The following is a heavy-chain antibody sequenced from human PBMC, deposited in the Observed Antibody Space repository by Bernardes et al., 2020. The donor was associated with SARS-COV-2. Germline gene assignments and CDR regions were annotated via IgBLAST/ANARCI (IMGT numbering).Heavy chain of an antibody. J-gene: IGHJ4*02. CDR3: VRHSSGVSDPNHGDY. Sequence: GVSLKTPCEGSGYIFTSYWIAWVRPMPGKGPVWMRIIYPGDFDIRYSPSFRGQVTIPADNFIGTAYLQWSSLKASDSAMYYCVRHSSGVSDPNHGDYWGQGTLVTVSS. CDR2: IYPGDFDI. D-gene: IGHD3-22*01. V-gene: IGHV5-51*01. CDR1: GYIFTSYW.